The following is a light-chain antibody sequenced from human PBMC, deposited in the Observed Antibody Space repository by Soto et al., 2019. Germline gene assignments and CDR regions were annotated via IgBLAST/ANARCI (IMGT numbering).Light chain of an antibody. V-gene: IGLV2-8*01. CDR2: EVS. J-gene: IGLJ2*01. Sequence: QSALTQPPSASGSPGQSVTISCTGTSGDIGAHKYVSWYQQHPGKAPKLILYEVSERPSGVPDRFSGSKSGNTASLTVSGLQAEDEADYYCSTHTSYNAFGGGTKLTVL. CDR3: STHTSYNA. CDR1: SGDIGAHKY.